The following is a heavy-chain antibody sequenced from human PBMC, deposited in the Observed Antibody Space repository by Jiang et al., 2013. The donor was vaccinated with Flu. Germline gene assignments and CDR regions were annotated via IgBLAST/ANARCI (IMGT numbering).Heavy chain of an antibody. Sequence: IPIFGTANYAQKFQGRVTITADESTSTAYMELSSLRSEDTAAYYCARDAIYGDYGSRYFDYWGQGTLVTVSS. CDR3: ARDAIYGDYGSRYFDY. CDR2: IPIFGTA. V-gene: IGHV1-69*01. D-gene: IGHD4-17*01. J-gene: IGHJ4*02.